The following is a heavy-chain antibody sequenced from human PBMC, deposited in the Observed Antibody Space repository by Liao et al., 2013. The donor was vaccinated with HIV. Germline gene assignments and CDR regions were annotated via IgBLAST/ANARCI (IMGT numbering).Heavy chain of an antibody. CDR2: IYTSGST. CDR1: GGSISSDSYH. Sequence: QLQLQESGPGLVKPSQTLSLTCTVSGGSISSDSYHWSWIRQPAGKGLEWIGRIYTSGSTNYNPSLKSRVTISVDPSKNQFSLKLSSVTAADTAVYYCARVDDYWGQGTLVTVSS. CDR3: ARVDDY. V-gene: IGHV4-61*02. J-gene: IGHJ4*02.